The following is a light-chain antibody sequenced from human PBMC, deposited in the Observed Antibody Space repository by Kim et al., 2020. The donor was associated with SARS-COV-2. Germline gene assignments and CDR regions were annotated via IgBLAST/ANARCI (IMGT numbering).Light chain of an antibody. CDR2: KAS. CDR1: QNINSW. V-gene: IGKV1-5*03. J-gene: IGKJ4*01. CDR3: QQFESISPLT. Sequence: AVGDRSIITCRTSQNINSWLAWYQQKPGKAPKLLIYKASNLESAVPSRFSGSGAGTEFSLTISSLQPDDSATYYCQQFESISPLTFGGGTKVDIK.